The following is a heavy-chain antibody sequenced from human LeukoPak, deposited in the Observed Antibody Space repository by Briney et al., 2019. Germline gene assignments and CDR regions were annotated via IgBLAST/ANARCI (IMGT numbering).Heavy chain of an antibody. CDR2: IYYSGST. D-gene: IGHD3-10*01. CDR1: GGSISSGGYY. CDR3: ARKAVTMVRGVIITYYFDY. Sequence: PSQTLSLTCTVSGGSISSGGYYWSWIRQHPGKGLEWIGYIYYSGSTYYNPSLKSRVTISVDTSKNQFSLKLSSVTAADTAVYYCARKAVTMVRGVIITYYFDYWGQGTLVTVSS. J-gene: IGHJ4*02. V-gene: IGHV4-31*03.